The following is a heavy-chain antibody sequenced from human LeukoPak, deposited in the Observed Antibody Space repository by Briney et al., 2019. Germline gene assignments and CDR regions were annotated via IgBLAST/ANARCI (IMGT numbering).Heavy chain of an antibody. CDR2: INPSGGST. CDR1: GYTFTSYY. V-gene: IGHV1-46*01. CDR3: ARAGTHYGMDV. D-gene: IGHD3-10*01. Sequence: ASVKDSCRASGYTFTSYYMHWVRQAPGQGLEWMGIINPSGGSTSYAQKFQGRVTMTRDTSTSTVYMELSSLRSEDTAVYYCARAGTHYGMDVWGQGTTVTVSS. J-gene: IGHJ6*02.